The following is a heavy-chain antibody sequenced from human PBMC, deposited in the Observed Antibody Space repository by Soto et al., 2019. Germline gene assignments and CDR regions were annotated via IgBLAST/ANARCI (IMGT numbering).Heavy chain of an antibody. D-gene: IGHD2-2*01. Sequence: ASVKVSCKASGYTFFSYGISWVRQAPGQGLEWMGWISGYNGNTNYAQKFQARVTMTTDTSTRTAYMELRSLRSDDTALYYCARKSSTSSWFDPWGQGTLVTVSS. CDR3: ARKSSTSSWFDP. V-gene: IGHV1-18*01. J-gene: IGHJ5*02. CDR2: ISGYNGNT. CDR1: GYTFFSYG.